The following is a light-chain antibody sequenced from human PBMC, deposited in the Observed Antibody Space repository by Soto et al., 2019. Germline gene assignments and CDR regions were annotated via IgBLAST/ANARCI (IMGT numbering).Light chain of an antibody. J-gene: IGKJ2*01. CDR3: QQYRSSPLMYT. Sequence: IVLTQSPGILSLSPGERATLSCRASQSVSSNYLTWYQQKHGQAPRLLIYGASSRATGIPDRFSGSGSGTDFTLTISRLDPEDFAVYYCQQYRSSPLMYTFGQATKLELK. CDR2: GAS. CDR1: QSVSSNY. V-gene: IGKV3-20*01.